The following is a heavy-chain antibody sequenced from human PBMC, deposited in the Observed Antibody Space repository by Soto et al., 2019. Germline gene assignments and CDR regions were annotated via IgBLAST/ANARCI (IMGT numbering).Heavy chain of an antibody. J-gene: IGHJ4*02. Sequence: QVQLVQSGAEVKKPGASVKVSCKASGYIFTSYGIIWVRQAPGQGLEWMGWISTDNGNTNYVQKLQGRATMTTDTSTSTAYMELRSLRADDTAVYYCGRALRVRGVMKARALDYWGQGTLVTVCS. CDR3: GRALRVRGVMKARALDY. CDR1: GYIFTSYG. V-gene: IGHV1-18*01. CDR2: ISTDNGNT. D-gene: IGHD3-10*01.